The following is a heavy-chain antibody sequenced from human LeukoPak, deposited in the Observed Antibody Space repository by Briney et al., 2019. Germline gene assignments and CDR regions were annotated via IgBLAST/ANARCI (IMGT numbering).Heavy chain of an antibody. D-gene: IGHD3-3*01. Sequence: ASVKVSCKASGYTFTNHDMHWVRQAPGQRLEWMGCINPGNGNTKYSQEFQGRVTITRDTSASTAYMELSSLRSEDMAVYYCARGRFLEWLLYELDYWGQGTLVTVSS. CDR1: GYTFTNHD. CDR2: INPGNGNT. V-gene: IGHV1-3*03. CDR3: ARGRFLEWLLYELDY. J-gene: IGHJ4*02.